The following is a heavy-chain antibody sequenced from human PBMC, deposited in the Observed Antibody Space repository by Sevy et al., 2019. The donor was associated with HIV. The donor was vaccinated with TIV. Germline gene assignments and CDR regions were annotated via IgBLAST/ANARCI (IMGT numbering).Heavy chain of an antibody. CDR1: GGTFSSYG. CDR2: IIHILGTV. J-gene: IGHJ4*02. CDR3: ARGGGNGWYYFDY. Sequence: ASVKVSCKASGGTFSSYGISWVRQAPGQGLEWMGGIIHILGTVNYAQKFQGRVTITADESTKTAYMELSSLRSEDTAVYYCARGGGNGWYYFDYWGQDTLVTVSS. D-gene: IGHD6-19*01. V-gene: IGHV1-69*13.